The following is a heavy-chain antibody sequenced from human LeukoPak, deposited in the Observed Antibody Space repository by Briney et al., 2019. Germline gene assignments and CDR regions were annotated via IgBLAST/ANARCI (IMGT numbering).Heavy chain of an antibody. V-gene: IGHV4-59*05. CDR3: ARHPYGMDV. Sequence: SETLSLTCTVSGGSISSYYWSWIRQPPGKGLEWIGSIYYSGSTYYNPSLKSRVTISVDTSKNQFSLKLSSVTAADTAVYYCARHPYGMDVWGQGTTVTVSS. CDR2: IYYSGST. J-gene: IGHJ6*02. CDR1: GGSISSYY.